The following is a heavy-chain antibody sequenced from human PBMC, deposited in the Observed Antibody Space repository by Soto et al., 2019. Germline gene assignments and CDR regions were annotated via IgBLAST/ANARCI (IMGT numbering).Heavy chain of an antibody. CDR1: GFTFSSYG. J-gene: IGHJ4*02. V-gene: IGHV3-30*18. D-gene: IGHD1-26*01. CDR3: AKDGSGSYHYFDY. CDR2: ISYDGSNK. Sequence: PGGSLRLSCAASGFTFSSYGMHWVRQAPGKGLEWVAVISYDGSNKYYADSVKGRFTISRDNSKNTLYLQMNSLRAEDTAVYYCAKDGSGSYHYFDYWGPGTLVTVSS.